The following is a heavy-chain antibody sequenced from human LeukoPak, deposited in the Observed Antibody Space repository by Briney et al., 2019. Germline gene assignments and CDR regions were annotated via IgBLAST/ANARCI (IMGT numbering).Heavy chain of an antibody. D-gene: IGHD3-10*01. CDR1: GFTFSSYE. CDR3: ARELKFGEFAFDI. Sequence: GRSLRLSCAASGFTFSSYEMNWVRQAPGKGLEWVSYISSSGSTIYYADSVKGRFTISRDNAKNSLYLQMNSLRAEDTAVYYCARELKFGEFAFDIWGQGAMVTVSS. V-gene: IGHV3-48*03. CDR2: ISSSGSTI. J-gene: IGHJ3*02.